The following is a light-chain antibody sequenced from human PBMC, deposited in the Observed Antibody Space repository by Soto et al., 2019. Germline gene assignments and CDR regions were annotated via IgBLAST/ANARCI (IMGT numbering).Light chain of an antibody. CDR2: DVI. J-gene: IGLJ1*01. CDR1: SSDVGGYNY. Sequence: QSVLTQPASVSGSPGQSITISCTGTSSDVGGYNYVSWYQQHPGKAPKLMIYDVINRPSGVSNRFSGSKSVNTASLTISGLQAEDEADYYCSSYTTVSTYVFGTGTKVTVL. V-gene: IGLV2-14*01. CDR3: SSYTTVSTYV.